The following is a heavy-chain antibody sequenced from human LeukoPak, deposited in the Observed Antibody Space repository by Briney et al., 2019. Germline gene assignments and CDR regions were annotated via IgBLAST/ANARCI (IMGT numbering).Heavy chain of an antibody. D-gene: IGHD1-26*01. CDR2: IKQDGSEN. CDR1: GFTFNDYW. J-gene: IGHJ4*02. Sequence: GGSLRLSCAASGFTFNDYWMTWVRQVPGKGLEWVANIKQDGSENYYVDSVKGRFTISRDNAKNSLYLQMDSLRVEDMAVYYCARVGAWELQRVFDYWGQGTLVTVSS. CDR3: ARVGAWELQRVFDY. V-gene: IGHV3-7*01.